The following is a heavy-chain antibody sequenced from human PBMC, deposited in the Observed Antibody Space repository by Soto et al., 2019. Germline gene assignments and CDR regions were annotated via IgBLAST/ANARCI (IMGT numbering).Heavy chain of an antibody. CDR2: IYSGGAT. J-gene: IGHJ2*01. CDR3: SRVDYGDYGWYFDL. V-gene: IGHV3-53*01. Sequence: EVQLVESGGNLIQPGGSLRLSCAASGFTVTNKYMTWVRQAPGKGLEWVSLIYSGGATSYAVSVKGRFTISRDNSKDILYLQVNSLRAEDTAVYYCSRVDYGDYGWYFDLWGRGTLVTVSS. D-gene: IGHD4-17*01. CDR1: GFTVTNKY.